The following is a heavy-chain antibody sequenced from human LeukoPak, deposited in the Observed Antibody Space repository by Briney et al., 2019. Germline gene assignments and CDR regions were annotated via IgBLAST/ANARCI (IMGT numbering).Heavy chain of an antibody. D-gene: IGHD5-24*01. CDR2: ISSSSTI. V-gene: IGHV3-11*01. CDR1: GFTFSDYY. J-gene: IGHJ4*02. Sequence: GGSLRLSCAASGFTFSDYYMSWIRQAPGKGLEWVSYISSSSTIYYADSVRGRFTISRDNAKNSLYLQMNSLRAEDTAVYYCARGEDGYSPTHFDYWGQGTLVTVSS. CDR3: ARGEDGYSPTHFDY.